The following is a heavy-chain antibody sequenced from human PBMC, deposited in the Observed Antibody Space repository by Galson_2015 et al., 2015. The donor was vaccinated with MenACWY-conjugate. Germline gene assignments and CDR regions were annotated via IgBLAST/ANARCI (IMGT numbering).Heavy chain of an antibody. Sequence: SLRLSCAVSGFTFSDYYMSWIRQAPGKGLEWVSVIYSGGSTYYADSVKGRFTVSRDNSKNTLYLQMNSLRAEDTAVYYCARGIAARRARAAFDYWGQGTLVTVSS. CDR2: IYSGGST. CDR3: ARGIAARRARAAFDY. V-gene: IGHV3-53*01. CDR1: GFTFSDYY. D-gene: IGHD6-6*01. J-gene: IGHJ4*02.